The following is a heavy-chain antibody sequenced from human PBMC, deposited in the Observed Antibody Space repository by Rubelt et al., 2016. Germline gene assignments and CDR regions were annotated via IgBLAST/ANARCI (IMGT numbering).Heavy chain of an antibody. J-gene: IGHJ6*02. V-gene: IGHV3-73*01. Sequence: EVQLVESGGGLVQPGGSVRLSCAASGFSLSGSAMHWVRQASGKGLEWVGHIRDRPNNYATLYAASVKGRFIISRDDSENTAYMQMNSLRTEDTAIYYCTRAGRGLDVWGQGTTVTVFS. CDR1: GFSLSGSA. D-gene: IGHD3-10*01. CDR3: TRAGRGLDV. CDR2: IRDRPNNYAT.